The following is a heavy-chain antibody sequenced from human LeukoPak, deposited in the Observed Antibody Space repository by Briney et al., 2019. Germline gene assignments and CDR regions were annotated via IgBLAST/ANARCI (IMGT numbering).Heavy chain of an antibody. CDR3: AREGQQLVGDY. CDR2: INPSGGST. CDR1: GYTFTSYY. V-gene: IGHV1-46*01. J-gene: IGHJ4*02. D-gene: IGHD6-13*01. Sequence: ASVKVSCKASGYTFTSYYMHWVRQAPGQGLEWMGIINPSGGSTSYAQKFQGRVTMTRDTSTSTVYMELSILRSEDTAVYYCAREGQQLVGDYWGQGTLVTVSS.